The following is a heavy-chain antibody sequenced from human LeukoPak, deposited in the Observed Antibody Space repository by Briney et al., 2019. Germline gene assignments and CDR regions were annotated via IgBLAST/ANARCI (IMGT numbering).Heavy chain of an antibody. CDR2: INHSGST. CDR1: GGSFSGYY. D-gene: IGHD3-22*01. V-gene: IGHV4-34*01. J-gene: IGHJ4*02. Sequence: SETLSLTCAVYGGSFSGYYWSWIRQPPGKGLEWIGEINHSGSTNYNPSLKSRVTILLHTSKSHFSLNLSSVTAADTAVYYCARGDSSGYYPIDYWGQGTLVTVSS. CDR3: ARGDSSGYYPIDY.